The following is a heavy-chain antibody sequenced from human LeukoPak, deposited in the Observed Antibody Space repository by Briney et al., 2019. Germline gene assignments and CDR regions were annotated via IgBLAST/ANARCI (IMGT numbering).Heavy chain of an antibody. D-gene: IGHD2-2*01. Sequence: GASVKVSCKASGGTFSSYAMSWVRQAPGQGLEWMGGIIPIFGTANYAQKFQGRVTITADKSTSTAYMELSSLRSEDTAVYYCARKQVVPAAIPLRGAPYFDYWGQGTLVTVSS. V-gene: IGHV1-69*06. J-gene: IGHJ4*02. CDR1: GGTFSSYA. CDR3: ARKQVVPAAIPLRGAPYFDY. CDR2: IIPIFGTA.